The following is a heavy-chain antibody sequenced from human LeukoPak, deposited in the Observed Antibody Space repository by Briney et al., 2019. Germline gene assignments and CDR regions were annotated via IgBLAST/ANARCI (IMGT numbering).Heavy chain of an antibody. CDR2: LTGTGGTT. CDR3: ARGGSGIVAAPTAVHLDY. CDR1: GFTFRNYA. J-gene: IGHJ4*02. D-gene: IGHD2-2*01. Sequence: GGSLRLSCAASGFTFRNYAMTWVRQAPGKGLEWVSSLTGTGGTTYYADSVKGRFTISRSNSKNTLSLQLNSLRDGDTAVYYCARGGSGIVAAPTAVHLDYWGQGTLVTVSS. V-gene: IGHV3-23*01.